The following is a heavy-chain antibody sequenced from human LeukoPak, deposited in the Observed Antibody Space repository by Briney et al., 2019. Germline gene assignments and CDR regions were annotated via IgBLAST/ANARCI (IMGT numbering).Heavy chain of an antibody. D-gene: IGHD2-15*01. CDR2: ISGSGGTT. V-gene: IGHV3-23*01. CDR1: GFTFGDYA. CDR3: AKSESGYCSGDSCYSGYYYYYMDV. Sequence: GGSLRLSCTASGFTFGDYAMSWFRQAPGKGLEWVSAISGSGGTTSYADSVKGRFTISRDNSKNMVYLQMNSLRAEDTAVYYCAKSESGYCSGDSCYSGYYYYYMDVWGKGTTVTVSS. J-gene: IGHJ6*03.